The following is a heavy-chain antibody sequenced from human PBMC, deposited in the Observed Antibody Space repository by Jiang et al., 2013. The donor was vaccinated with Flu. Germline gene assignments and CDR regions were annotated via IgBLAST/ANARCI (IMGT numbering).Heavy chain of an antibody. D-gene: IGHD3-3*01. CDR1: GGSFSGYY. Sequence: LLKPSETLSLTCAVYGGSFSGYYWSWIRQPPGEGLEWIGEINHSGSTNYNPSLKSRVTISVDTSKNQFSLKLSSVTAADTAVYYCARKGFPNLMWYYDFWSGYYDAFDIWGQGTMVTVSS. V-gene: IGHV4-34*01. CDR3: ARKGFPNLMWYYDFWSGYYDAFDI. J-gene: IGHJ3*02. CDR2: INHSGST.